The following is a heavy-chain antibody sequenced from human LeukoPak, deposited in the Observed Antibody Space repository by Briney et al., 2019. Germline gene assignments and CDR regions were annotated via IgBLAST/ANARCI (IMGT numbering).Heavy chain of an antibody. CDR3: ARTPSRRGSSSWLDY. CDR1: GGSISSGGYY. CDR2: IYYSGST. Sequence: PSQTLSLTCTVSGGSISSGGYYWSWIRQHPGKGLEWIGYIYYSGSTYYNPSLKSRVTISVDTSKNQFSLKLSSVTAADTAVYYCARTPSRRGSSSWLDYWGQGTLVTVSS. V-gene: IGHV4-31*03. D-gene: IGHD6-13*01. J-gene: IGHJ4*02.